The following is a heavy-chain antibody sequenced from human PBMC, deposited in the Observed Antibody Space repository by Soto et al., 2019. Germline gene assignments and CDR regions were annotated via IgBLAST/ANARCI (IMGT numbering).Heavy chain of an antibody. J-gene: IGHJ4*02. CDR1: GYTLTELS. Sequence: ASVKVSCKVSGYTLTELSMHWVRQAPGKGLEWMGGFDPEDGETIYAQKFQGRVTMTEDTSTDTAYMELSSLRSEDTAVYYCATVYSRKYSGGTFDDRGQGTLVTVSS. CDR2: FDPEDGET. D-gene: IGHD1-26*01. CDR3: ATVYSRKYSGGTFDD. V-gene: IGHV1-24*01.